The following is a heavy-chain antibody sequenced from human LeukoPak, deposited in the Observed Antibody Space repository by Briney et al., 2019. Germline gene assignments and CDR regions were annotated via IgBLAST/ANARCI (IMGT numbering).Heavy chain of an antibody. D-gene: IGHD3-10*01. CDR2: IYYSGST. V-gene: IGHV4-39*01. CDR3: ARQKCVGEFSYWYFDV. Sequence: PSETLSLTCTVSGASISTQSYYWAWIRQAPGKGLEWIGSIYYSGSTFYTPSLESRASISVDTSTNQFSLRLNSVTAADTAVYLCARQKCVGEFSYWYFDVWGRGSLFTVSS. CDR1: GASISTQSYY. J-gene: IGHJ2*01.